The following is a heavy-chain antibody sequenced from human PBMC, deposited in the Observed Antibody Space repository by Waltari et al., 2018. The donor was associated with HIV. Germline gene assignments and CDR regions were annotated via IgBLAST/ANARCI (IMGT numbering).Heavy chain of an antibody. J-gene: IGHJ6*01. Sequence: QVHLEQWGTGLLRPSETLSLTCAVYGGSFSGSYWSWIRPSPGRGLEWIGEVNHVGRTNYSPSLKGRVTVSVDTSKNQFSLTMRSVTAADTAVYYCARDSAPGLAVDDDDGEFFYYGLDVWGQGTTVTVSS. CDR3: ARDSAPGLAVDDDDGEFFYYGLDV. CDR2: VNHVGRT. D-gene: IGHD6-19*01. CDR1: GGSFSGSY. V-gene: IGHV4-34*01.